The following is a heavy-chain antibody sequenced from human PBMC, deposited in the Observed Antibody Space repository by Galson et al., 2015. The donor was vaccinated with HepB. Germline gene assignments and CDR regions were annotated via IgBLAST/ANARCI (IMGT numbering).Heavy chain of an antibody. J-gene: IGHJ4*02. Sequence: SLRLSCAASGFTFSSYAMSRGRQAPGKGLEWVSAISGSGGSTYYADSVKGRFTISRDNSKNTLYLQMNSLRAEDTAVYYCAKDLEIVVVNHYFDYWGQGTLVTVSS. V-gene: IGHV3-23*01. CDR3: AKDLEIVVVNHYFDY. D-gene: IGHD3-22*01. CDR2: ISGSGGST. CDR1: GFTFSSYA.